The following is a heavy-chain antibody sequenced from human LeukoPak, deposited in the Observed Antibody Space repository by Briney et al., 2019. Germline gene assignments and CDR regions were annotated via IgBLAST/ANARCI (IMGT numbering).Heavy chain of an antibody. V-gene: IGHV4-4*07. CDR1: GVSISSYY. D-gene: IGHD7-27*01. J-gene: IGHJ4*02. CDR3: ARRPTGDPKFDY. CDR2: IYSSGST. Sequence: SETLSLTCTVSGVSISSYYWSWIRQPAGKGLEWIGRIYSSGSTYYNPSLKSRVTISVDTSKNRFSLKLSTVTAADTAVYYCARRPTGDPKFDYWGQGTLVTVSS.